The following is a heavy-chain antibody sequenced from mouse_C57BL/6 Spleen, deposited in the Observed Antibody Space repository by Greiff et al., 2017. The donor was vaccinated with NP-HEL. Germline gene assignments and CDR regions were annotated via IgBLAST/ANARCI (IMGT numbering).Heavy chain of an antibody. CDR3: ANYYGSRYYAMDY. V-gene: IGHV1-26*01. Sequence: EVQLQQSGPELVKPGASVKISCKASGYTFTDYYMNWVKQSHGKSLEWIGDINPNNGGTSYNQKFKGKATLTVDKSSSTAYMELRSLTSEDSAVYYCANYYGSRYYAMDYWGQGTSVTVSS. CDR1: GYTFTDYY. CDR2: INPNNGGT. D-gene: IGHD1-1*01. J-gene: IGHJ4*01.